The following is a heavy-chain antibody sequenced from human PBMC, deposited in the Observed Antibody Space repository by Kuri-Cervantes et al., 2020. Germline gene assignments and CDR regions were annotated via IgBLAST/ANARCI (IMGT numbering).Heavy chain of an antibody. J-gene: IGHJ6*03. CDR2: ISSSSSTI. Sequence: GGSLRLSCAASGFTFSSYSMNWVRQAPGKGLEWVSYISSSSSTIYYADSVKGRFTISRDNAKNSLYLQMNSLRAEDTAVYYCARVIRKGEWPYYYYYYIDVWGKGTTVTVSS. CDR1: GFTFSSYS. D-gene: IGHD3-16*01. V-gene: IGHV3-48*01. CDR3: ARVIRKGEWPYYYYYYIDV.